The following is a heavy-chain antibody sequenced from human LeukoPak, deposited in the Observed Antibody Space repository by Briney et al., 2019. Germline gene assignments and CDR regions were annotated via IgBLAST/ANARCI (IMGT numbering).Heavy chain of an antibody. CDR3: AKFPIVVVPAASSVIDY. D-gene: IGHD2-2*01. Sequence: GGSLRLSSAASGFTFSSYAMSWVRQAPGKGLEWVSAISGSGGSTYYADSVKGRFTISRDNSKNTLYLQMNSLRAEDTAVYYCAKFPIVVVPAASSVIDYWGQGTLVTVSS. CDR1: GFTFSSYA. CDR2: ISGSGGST. V-gene: IGHV3-23*01. J-gene: IGHJ4*02.